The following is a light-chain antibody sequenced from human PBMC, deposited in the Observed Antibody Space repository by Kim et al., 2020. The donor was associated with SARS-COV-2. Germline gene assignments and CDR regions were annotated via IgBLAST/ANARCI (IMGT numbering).Light chain of an antibody. Sequence: GQKVPISCSGSSSNIGNNYVSWYQQPPGTAPKLLIYDNNKRPSGIPDRFSGSKSGTSATLGITGLQTGDEADYYCGTWDSSLSAGVFGGGTKLTVL. V-gene: IGLV1-51*01. CDR3: GTWDSSLSAGV. CDR1: SSNIGNNY. CDR2: DNN. J-gene: IGLJ3*02.